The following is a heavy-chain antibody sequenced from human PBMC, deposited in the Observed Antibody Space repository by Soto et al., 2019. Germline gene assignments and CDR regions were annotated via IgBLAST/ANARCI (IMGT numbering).Heavy chain of an antibody. CDR1: GGTFSSYA. Sequence: QVQLVQSGAEVKKPGSSVKVSCKASGGTFSSYAICWVRQAPGQGLEWMGGIIPIFGTANYAQKFQGRVTSPADDSKSTAYMELSSLRSEDTAVYYCAGPDRDAFDIWGQGTMVTVSS. CDR2: IIPIFGTA. V-gene: IGHV1-69*12. CDR3: AGPDRDAFDI. J-gene: IGHJ3*02.